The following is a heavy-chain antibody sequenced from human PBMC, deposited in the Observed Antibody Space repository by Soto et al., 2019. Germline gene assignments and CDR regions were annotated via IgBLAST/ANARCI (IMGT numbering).Heavy chain of an antibody. V-gene: IGHV3-23*01. Sequence: LRLSCAASGFIFTSCAMAWVRQAPGKGLEWVSGISDSGRGTIYADSVMGRFTISRDNSKNTVYLQMNSLRIEDTAVYHCARVHSGWRVYDHWGQGTLVTVSS. D-gene: IGHD6-19*01. CDR3: ARVHSGWRVYDH. CDR2: ISDSGRGT. J-gene: IGHJ4*02. CDR1: GFIFTSCA.